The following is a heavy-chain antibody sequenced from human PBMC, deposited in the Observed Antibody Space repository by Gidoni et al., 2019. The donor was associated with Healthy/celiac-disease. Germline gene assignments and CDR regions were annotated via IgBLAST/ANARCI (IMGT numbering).Heavy chain of an antibody. J-gene: IGHJ4*02. V-gene: IGHV3-9*01. Sequence: EVQLVESGGGLVQPGRSRRLSCAASGFTFDDYAIHWVRQAPGKGLEWVSGISWNSGSIGYADSVKGRFTISRDNAKNSLYLQMNSLRAEDTALYYCAKDYGSSGYYSKFDYWGQGTLVTVSS. CDR3: AKDYGSSGYYSKFDY. CDR1: GFTFDDYA. D-gene: IGHD3-22*01. CDR2: ISWNSGSI.